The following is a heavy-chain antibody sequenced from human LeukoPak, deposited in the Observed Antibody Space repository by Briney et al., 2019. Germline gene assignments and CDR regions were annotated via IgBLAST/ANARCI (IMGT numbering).Heavy chain of an antibody. Sequence: GGSLRLTCAASAFSLNAYNMNWVRQAPGKGLEWVSSISYTGTYIYYADSVKGRFTISRDNAQNSLYLQMNSLRAEDTAIYYCVRDRGTYRPIDYWGQGTLVTVSS. CDR1: AFSLNAYN. D-gene: IGHD1-26*01. J-gene: IGHJ4*02. CDR2: ISYTGTYI. V-gene: IGHV3-21*04. CDR3: VRDRGTYRPIDY.